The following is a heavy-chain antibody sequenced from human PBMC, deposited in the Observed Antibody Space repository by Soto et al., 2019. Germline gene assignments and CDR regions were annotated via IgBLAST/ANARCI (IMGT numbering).Heavy chain of an antibody. Sequence: PGGSLRLSCAASGFTFSSYWMSWVRQAPGEGLEWVANIKQDGSEKYYVDSVKGRFTMSRDNAKNSLFLQMNSLTAEDTAVYYCARESYYYGSGYGMDVWGPGTTVTVSS. V-gene: IGHV3-7*05. CDR1: GFTFSSYW. J-gene: IGHJ6*02. CDR2: IKQDGSEK. D-gene: IGHD3-10*01. CDR3: ARESYYYGSGYGMDV.